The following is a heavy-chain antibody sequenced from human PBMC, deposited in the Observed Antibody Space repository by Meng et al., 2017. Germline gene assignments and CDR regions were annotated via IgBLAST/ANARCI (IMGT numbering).Heavy chain of an antibody. CDR3: NSKRWLEFGG. CDR2: SRSKTYGAAT. V-gene: IGHV3-49*03. D-gene: IGHD5-24*01. Sequence: GESLKISCTASGFTFGDYAISWFRQAPGKGLEWVGFSRSKTYGAATEYAASVKGRFTISRDDSKSIAYLQMNSLKTEDTAVYYCNSKRWLEFGGWGQGTPVTVSS. CDR1: GFTFGDYA. J-gene: IGHJ4*02.